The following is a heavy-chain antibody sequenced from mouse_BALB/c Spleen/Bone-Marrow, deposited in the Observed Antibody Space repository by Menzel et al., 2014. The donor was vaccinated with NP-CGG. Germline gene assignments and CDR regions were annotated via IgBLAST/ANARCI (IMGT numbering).Heavy chain of an antibody. CDR1: DYTFTSYR. J-gene: IGHJ1*01. D-gene: IGHD2-10*01. CDR3: TLAYFGQGDWFFDV. V-gene: IGHV1-5*01. CDR2: IYPGNSDT. Sequence: VQLQQPGTVLARPGASVKMSCKASDYTFTSYRMHWLKQRPGQGLEWIGAIYPGNSDTSYNQKFKGKAELTAVTSTSTAYVDLSSLTNEDSAVYYCTLAYFGQGDWFFDVWGAGTTVTVSS.